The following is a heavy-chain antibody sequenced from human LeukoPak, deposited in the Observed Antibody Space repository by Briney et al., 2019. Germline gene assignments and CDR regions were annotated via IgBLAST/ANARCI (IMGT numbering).Heavy chain of an antibody. V-gene: IGHV5-51*01. D-gene: IGHD2-21*02. CDR1: GYSFTSYW. J-gene: IGHJ6*02. Sequence: GESLKISCQGSGYSFTSYWIGWVRQMPGKGLEWMGIIYPGDSDTRYSPSFQGQVTISADKSISTAYLQWSSLKASDTAMYYCARRSGGCGGDCYPYYYGMDVWGQGTTVTVSS. CDR3: ARRSGGCGGDCYPYYYGMDV. CDR2: IYPGDSDT.